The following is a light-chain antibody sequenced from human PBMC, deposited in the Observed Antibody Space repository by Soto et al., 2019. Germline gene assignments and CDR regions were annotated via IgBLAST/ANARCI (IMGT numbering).Light chain of an antibody. V-gene: IGKV3-20*01. Sequence: VVLTQSPATLSLSPGEPATLSCRASRDVYINALAWYQQKPGRTPTLLIYGASTRATGIPDRFSATGSGTEFSLTISSVEPEYFAVYYCQQYGASPFTFGPRTRV. CDR2: GAS. J-gene: IGKJ3*01. CDR1: RDVYINA. CDR3: QQYGASPFT.